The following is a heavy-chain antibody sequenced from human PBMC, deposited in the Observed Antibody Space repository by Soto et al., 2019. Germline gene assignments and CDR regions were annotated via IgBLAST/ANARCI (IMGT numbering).Heavy chain of an antibody. Sequence: EVQLLESGGGLVQPGGSLRLSCAASGFTFKSYAMTWVRQAPGKGLEWVSVIFGAGGGAYYAESVKGLFTISRDNSNTSLYLQMNSLRAEYTALYFCAKYRRDPYYSYHMDVWRKGPGVTVSS. J-gene: IGHJ6*03. CDR2: IFGAGGGA. CDR1: GFTFKSYA. CDR3: AKYRRDPYYSYHMDV. V-gene: IGHV3-23*01. D-gene: IGHD2-21*02.